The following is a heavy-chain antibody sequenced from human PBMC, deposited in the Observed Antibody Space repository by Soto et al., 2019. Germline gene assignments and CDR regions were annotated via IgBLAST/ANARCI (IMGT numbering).Heavy chain of an antibody. J-gene: IGHJ4*02. D-gene: IGHD3-22*01. CDR2: IIPILGIA. CDR1: GGTFSSYT. CDR3: ARRGMGYDSSGYYHHS. Sequence: QVQLVQSGAEVKKPGSSVKVSCKASGGTFSSYTISWVRQAPGQGLEWMGRIIPILGIANSAQKFQGRVTSSAEKSTSTAYMELSSLRSEDTAVYYCARRGMGYDSSGYYHHSWGQGTLVTVSS. V-gene: IGHV1-69*02.